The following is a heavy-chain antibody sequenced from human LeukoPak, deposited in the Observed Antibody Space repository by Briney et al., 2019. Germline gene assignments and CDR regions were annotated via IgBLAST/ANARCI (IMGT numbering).Heavy chain of an antibody. Sequence: GGSLRLSCAASGFTVDSNYPSWVRQAPGKGLEWVSTIYTGGNTYYAASVKGRFTISRDFSKNTVFLHMNSLRAEDTAMYYCARGDDSGYYDYFDYWGQGALVTVSS. J-gene: IGHJ4*02. V-gene: IGHV3-53*01. CDR2: IYTGGNT. CDR1: GFTVDSNY. CDR3: ARGDDSGYYDYFDY. D-gene: IGHD3-22*01.